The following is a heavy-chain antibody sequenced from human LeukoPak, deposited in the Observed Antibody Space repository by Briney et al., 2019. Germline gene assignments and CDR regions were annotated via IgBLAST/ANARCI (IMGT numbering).Heavy chain of an antibody. J-gene: IGHJ4*02. D-gene: IGHD2-21*02. CDR3: AKVGVTYSN. CDR2: ISWNSGSI. CDR1: GFSFSNVW. V-gene: IGHV3-9*01. Sequence: GGSLRLSCVAYGFSFSNVWMTWVRRAPGKGLEWVSGISWNSGSIGYADSVKGRFTISRDNAKNSLYLQMNSLRAEDTALYYCAKVGVTYSNWGQGTLVTVSS.